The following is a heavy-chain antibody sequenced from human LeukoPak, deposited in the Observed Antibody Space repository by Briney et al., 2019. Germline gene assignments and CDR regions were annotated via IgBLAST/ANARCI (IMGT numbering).Heavy chain of an antibody. CDR2: ISSSSSYI. V-gene: IGHV3-21*01. CDR3: ARAAGYGGPLDY. D-gene: IGHD3-9*01. Sequence: GGSLRLSCAASGFTFSSYAMSWVRQAPGKGLEWVSSISSSSSYIYYADSVKGRFTISRDNAKNSLYLQMNSLRAEDTAVYYGARAAGYGGPLDYWGQGALVTVSS. J-gene: IGHJ4*02. CDR1: GFTFSSYA.